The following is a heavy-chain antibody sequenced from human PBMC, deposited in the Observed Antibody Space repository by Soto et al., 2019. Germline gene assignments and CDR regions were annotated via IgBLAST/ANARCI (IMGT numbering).Heavy chain of an antibody. V-gene: IGHV1-3*01. CDR2: INAGNGNT. Sequence: VASVKVSCKASGYTFTSYAIHWVRQAPGQRLEWMGWINAGNGNTKYSQKFQGRVTITRDTSASTAYMELSSLRSEDTAVYYCARGGSIAARPIYYYYMDVWGKGTTVTVSS. J-gene: IGHJ6*03. CDR1: GYTFTSYA. D-gene: IGHD6-6*01. CDR3: ARGGSIAARPIYYYYMDV.